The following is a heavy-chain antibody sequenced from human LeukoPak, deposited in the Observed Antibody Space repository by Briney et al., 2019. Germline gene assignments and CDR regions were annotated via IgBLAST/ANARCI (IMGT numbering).Heavy chain of an antibody. Sequence: PSETLSLTCTVSGGSISSSSYYWGWIRQPPGKGLEWIGSIYYSGSTYYNPSLKSRVTISVDTSKNQFSLKLSSVTAADTAVYYCARATIAAAGAFDIWGQGTMVTVSS. D-gene: IGHD6-13*01. CDR1: GGSISSSSYY. CDR3: ARATIAAAGAFDI. V-gene: IGHV4-39*07. CDR2: IYYSGST. J-gene: IGHJ3*02.